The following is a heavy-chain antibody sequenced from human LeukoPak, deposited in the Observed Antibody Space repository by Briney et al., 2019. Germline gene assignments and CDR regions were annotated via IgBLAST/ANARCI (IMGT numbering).Heavy chain of an antibody. Sequence: GGSLRLSCAASGFTFSSYAMSWVRQAPGKGLEWVSAISGSGGSTYYADSVKGRFTISRDNSENTLYLQMNSLRAEGTAVYYCAKETRPWGYFDYWGQGTLVTVSS. J-gene: IGHJ4*02. V-gene: IGHV3-23*01. CDR3: AKETRPWGYFDY. CDR1: GFTFSSYA. CDR2: ISGSGGST. D-gene: IGHD7-27*01.